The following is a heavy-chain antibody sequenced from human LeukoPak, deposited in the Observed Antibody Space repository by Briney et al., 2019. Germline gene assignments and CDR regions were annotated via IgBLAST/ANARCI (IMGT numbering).Heavy chain of an antibody. CDR3: ARDLGLYDYGGNIDY. J-gene: IGHJ4*02. CDR1: GFTFSTYS. Sequence: GGSLRLSCAASGFTFSTYSMNWVRQAPGKGLEWISYISSSSRTMYYADSVKGRFTISRDNAKKSLYLQMNSLRAEDTAVCYCARDLGLYDYGGNIDYWGQGTLVTVSS. D-gene: IGHD4-23*01. V-gene: IGHV3-48*04. CDR2: ISSSSRTM.